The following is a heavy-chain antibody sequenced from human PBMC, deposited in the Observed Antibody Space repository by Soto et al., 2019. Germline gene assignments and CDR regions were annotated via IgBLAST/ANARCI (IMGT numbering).Heavy chain of an antibody. Sequence: PGGSLRLSCAASGFTFSSYSMNRVRQAPGKGLEWVSSISSSSSYIYYADSVKGRFTISRDNAKNSLYLQMNSLRAEDTAVYYCASPRRGYSGYDETGFDYWGQGTLVTVSS. V-gene: IGHV3-21*01. CDR1: GFTFSSYS. D-gene: IGHD5-12*01. J-gene: IGHJ4*02. CDR3: ASPRRGYSGYDETGFDY. CDR2: ISSSSSYI.